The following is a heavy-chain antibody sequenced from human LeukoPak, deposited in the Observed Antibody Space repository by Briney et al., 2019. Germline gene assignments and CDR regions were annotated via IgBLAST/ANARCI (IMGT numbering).Heavy chain of an antibody. V-gene: IGHV3-48*02. D-gene: IGHD5-18*01. Sequence: GGSLRLSCAASGFTFSTYSMNWVRQAPGKGLEWVSFISTGSSTIYYADSVKGRFTISRDNAKNSLYLQMSSLRDEDTAAYYCARVAEIQLWLRSAFDYWGQGTLVTASS. CDR3: ARVAEIQLWLRSAFDY. CDR2: ISTGSSTI. CDR1: GFTFSTYS. J-gene: IGHJ4*02.